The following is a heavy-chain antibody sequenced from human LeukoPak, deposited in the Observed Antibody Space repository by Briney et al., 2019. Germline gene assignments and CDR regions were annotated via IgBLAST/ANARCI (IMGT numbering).Heavy chain of an antibody. D-gene: IGHD3-9*01. CDR2: INPSGGST. CDR1: GYIFTSYY. Sequence: ASVKVSCKASGYIFTSYYMNWVRQAPGQGLEWMGIINPSGGSTSYAQKFQGRVTMTRDMSTSALYMELSSLRSEDTAVYYCARSACYDILTSYGPLDYWGQGTPVTVSS. J-gene: IGHJ4*02. V-gene: IGHV1-46*01. CDR3: ARSACYDILTSYGPLDY.